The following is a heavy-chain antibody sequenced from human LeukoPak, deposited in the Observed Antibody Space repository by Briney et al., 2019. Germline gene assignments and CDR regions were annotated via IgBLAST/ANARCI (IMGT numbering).Heavy chain of an antibody. CDR2: IYPGDSDT. CDR1: GYSFTSYW. CDR3: ARQTTDYYYGMDV. D-gene: IGHD4-11*01. V-gene: IGHV5-51*01. J-gene: IGHJ6*02. Sequence: GESLKISCKGSGYSFTSYWIAWVRQLPGKGLEWMGIIYPGDSDTKYSPSFQGQVTISADKSISTAYLQWSSLKASDTAMYYCARQTTDYYYGMDVWGQGTTVTVSS.